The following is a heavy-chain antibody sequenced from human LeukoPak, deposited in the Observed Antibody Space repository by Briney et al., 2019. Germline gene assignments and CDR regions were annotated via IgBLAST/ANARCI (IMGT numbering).Heavy chain of an antibody. J-gene: IGHJ4*02. CDR2: IYYSGST. Sequence: SETLSLTCTVSGGSISSYYWSWIRQPPAKGLEWIGYIYYSGSTNYNPSLKSRVTISVDTSKNQFSLKLSSVTAADTAVYYCARIVEMATIFLVRRFFFFDYWGQGTLVTVSS. D-gene: IGHD5-24*01. CDR1: GGSISSYY. CDR3: ARIVEMATIFLVRRFFFFDY. V-gene: IGHV4-59*01.